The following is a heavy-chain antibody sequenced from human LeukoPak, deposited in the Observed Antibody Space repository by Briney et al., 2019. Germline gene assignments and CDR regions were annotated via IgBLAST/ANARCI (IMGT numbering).Heavy chain of an antibody. V-gene: IGHV1-69*13. D-gene: IGHD3-22*01. CDR1: GGTFSSYA. CDR3: ARDLSTYYYDSSGYHDAFDI. J-gene: IGHJ3*02. CDR2: IIPIFGTA. Sequence: ASVKVSCKASGGTFSSYAISWVRQAPGQGLEWMGGIIPIFGTANYAQKFQGRVTITADESTSIAYMELSSLRSEDTAVYYCARDLSTYYYDSSGYHDAFDIWGQGTMVTVSS.